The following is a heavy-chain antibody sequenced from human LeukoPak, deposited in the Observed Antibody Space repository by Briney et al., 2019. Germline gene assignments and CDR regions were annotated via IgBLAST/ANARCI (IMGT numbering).Heavy chain of an antibody. CDR2: IYSSGST. Sequence: SQTLSLTCTVSGGSISSGGYYWSWIRQHPGKGLEWIGYIYSSGSTYYNPSLKSRVTISVDTSKDQFSLKLSSVTAADTAVYYCARRGGMVRGVTLLYYYYGMDVWGQGTTVTVSS. V-gene: IGHV4-31*03. J-gene: IGHJ6*02. CDR1: GGSISSGGYY. CDR3: ARRGGMVRGVTLLYYYYGMDV. D-gene: IGHD3-10*01.